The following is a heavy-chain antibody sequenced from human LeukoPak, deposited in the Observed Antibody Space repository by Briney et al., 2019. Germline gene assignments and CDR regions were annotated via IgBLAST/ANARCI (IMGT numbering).Heavy chain of an antibody. J-gene: IGHJ4*02. CDR1: GGSISNYY. D-gene: IGHD3-22*01. CDR3: ARHFDSGDYPFDY. Sequence: SETLSLTCTVSGGSISNYYWSWIRQPPGKGLEWIGYIYYTGSNNYNPSPERPVTISLDRSKTQFSLNLTSVTAADTAVYYCARHFDSGDYPFDYWGRGTLVTVSS. CDR2: IYYTGSN. V-gene: IGHV4-59*01.